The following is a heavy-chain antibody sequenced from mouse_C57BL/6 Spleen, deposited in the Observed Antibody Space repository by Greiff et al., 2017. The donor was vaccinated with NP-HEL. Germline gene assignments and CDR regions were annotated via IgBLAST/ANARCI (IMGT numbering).Heavy chain of an antibody. CDR3: ARVTTVVAPPYYAMDY. Sequence: QVQLQQSGAELARPGASVKMSCKASGYTFTSYTMHWVKQRPGQGLEWIGYINPSSGYTKYNQKFKDKATLTADKSSCTAYMQLSSLTSEDSAVYYCARVTTVVAPPYYAMDYWGQGTSVTVSS. CDR2: INPSSGYT. J-gene: IGHJ4*01. D-gene: IGHD1-1*01. V-gene: IGHV1-4*01. CDR1: GYTFTSYT.